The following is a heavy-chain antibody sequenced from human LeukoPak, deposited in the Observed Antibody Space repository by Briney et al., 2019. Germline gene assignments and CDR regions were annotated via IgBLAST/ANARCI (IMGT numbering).Heavy chain of an antibody. V-gene: IGHV3-30*02. CDR3: AKDGRYSYGYFPDY. J-gene: IGHJ4*02. CDR1: GFTFSSYG. CDR2: IRYDGSNK. D-gene: IGHD5-18*01. Sequence: GGSLRLSCAASGFTFSSYGMHWVRQAPGKGLEWVAFIRYDGSNKYYADSVKGRFTISRDNSKNTLYLQMNSLRAEDTAVYYCAKDGRYSYGYFPDYWGQGTLVTVSS.